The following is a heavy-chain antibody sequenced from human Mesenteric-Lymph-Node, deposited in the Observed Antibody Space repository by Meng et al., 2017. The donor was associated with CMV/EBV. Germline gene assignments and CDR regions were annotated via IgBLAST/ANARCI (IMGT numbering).Heavy chain of an antibody. CDR1: GFSVSSNH. V-gene: IGHV3-53*01. CDR2: TYRGGNT. Sequence: GESLKISCAASGFSVSSNHMTWVRRAPGRGLEWVSVTYRGGNTYYADSVKGRFTISRDNSKNTLYLQMNSLRAEDTAVYYCARDQRPPDYYYYYGMDVWGQGTTVTVSS. CDR3: ARDQRPPDYYYYYGMDV. J-gene: IGHJ6*02.